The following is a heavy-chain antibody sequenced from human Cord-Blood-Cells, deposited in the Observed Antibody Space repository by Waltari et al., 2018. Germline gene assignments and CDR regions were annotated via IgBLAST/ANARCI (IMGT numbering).Heavy chain of an antibody. Sequence: QVQLQESGPGLVKPSETLSLTCTVSGGSISSYYWSWIRQPPGKGLEWIGDIYYRGGTNYNPSLKSRVTISVDTSKNQFSLKLSSVTAADTAVYYCASVYCSSTSCYESWFDPWGQGTLVTVSS. CDR3: ASVYCSSTSCYESWFDP. J-gene: IGHJ5*02. D-gene: IGHD2-2*01. CDR1: GGSISSYY. V-gene: IGHV4-59*01. CDR2: IYYRGGT.